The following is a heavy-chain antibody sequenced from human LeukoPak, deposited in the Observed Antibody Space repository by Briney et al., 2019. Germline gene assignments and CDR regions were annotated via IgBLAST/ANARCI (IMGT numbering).Heavy chain of an antibody. V-gene: IGHV4-59*01. CDR1: GGSISSYS. Sequence: PSETLSLTCTVSGGSISSYSWSWIRQPPGKGLEWIGYIYYSGSTNYNPSLKSRVTISVATSKNQFSLKLSSVTAADTAVYYCARDSLGYNYYYYMDVWGKGTTVTVSS. D-gene: IGHD7-27*01. J-gene: IGHJ6*03. CDR3: ARDSLGYNYYYYMDV. CDR2: IYYSGST.